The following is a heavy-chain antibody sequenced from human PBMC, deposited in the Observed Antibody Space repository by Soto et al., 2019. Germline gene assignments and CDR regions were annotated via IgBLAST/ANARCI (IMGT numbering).Heavy chain of an antibody. J-gene: IGHJ3*01. CDR1: GCTLSSCA. CDR3: AKTRGTAVRGQIDAFDV. V-gene: IGHV3-23*01. D-gene: IGHD3-10*01. Sequence: GGCLRLSGAPAGCTLSSCALSCGRDDPGNGPEWRFVFRGSRGNPYYADCVKGRFTISRENSQHKLYLQMNSLRADDTALYYCAKTRGTAVRGQIDAFDVWGQGTMDTVSS. CDR2: FRGSRGNP.